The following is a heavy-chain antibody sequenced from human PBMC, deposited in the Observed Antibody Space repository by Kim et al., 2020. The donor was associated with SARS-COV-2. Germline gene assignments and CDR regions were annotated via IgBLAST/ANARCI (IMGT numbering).Heavy chain of an antibody. CDR3: ARDPLSLRGRYLDY. D-gene: IGHD3-10*01. Sequence: GGSLRLSCAASGFTFSSYGMHWVRQAPGKGLEWVAVISYDGSNKYYADSVKGRFTISRDNSKNTLYLQMNSLRAEDTAVYYCARDPLSLRGRYLDYWGQGTLVTVSS. CDR1: GFTFSSYG. J-gene: IGHJ4*02. CDR2: ISYDGSNK. V-gene: IGHV3-33*05.